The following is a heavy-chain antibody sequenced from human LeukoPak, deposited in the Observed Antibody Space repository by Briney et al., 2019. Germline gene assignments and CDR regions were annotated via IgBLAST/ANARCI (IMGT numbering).Heavy chain of an antibody. CDR3: AREAVAGYWYFDL. CDR2: IIPILGIA. J-gene: IGHJ2*01. D-gene: IGHD6-19*01. Sequence: SVKVSCKASGGTFSSCAISWVRQAPGQGLEWMGRIIPILGIANYAQKFQGRVTITAGKSTSTAYMELSSLRSEDTAVYYCAREAVAGYWYFDLWGRGTLVTVSS. V-gene: IGHV1-69*04. CDR1: GGTFSSCA.